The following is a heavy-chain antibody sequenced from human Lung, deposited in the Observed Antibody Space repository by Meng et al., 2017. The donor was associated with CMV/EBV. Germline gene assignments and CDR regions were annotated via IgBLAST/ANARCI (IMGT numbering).Heavy chain of an antibody. Sequence: GESLKTSCAASGFTFSSYAMHWVRQAPGKGLEWVAVISYDGSNKYYADSVKGRFTINRDNSKNTLYLQMNSLRAEDTAVYYCARWGVDTAMAYYYYGMDVWXQGNXVTVDS. V-gene: IGHV3-30*04. CDR3: ARWGVDTAMAYYYYGMDV. J-gene: IGHJ6*01. D-gene: IGHD5-18*01. CDR1: GFTFSSYA. CDR2: ISYDGSNK.